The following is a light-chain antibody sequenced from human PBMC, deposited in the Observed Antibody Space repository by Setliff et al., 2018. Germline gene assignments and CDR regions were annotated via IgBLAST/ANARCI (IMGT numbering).Light chain of an antibody. J-gene: IGLJ1*01. V-gene: IGLV2-14*03. CDR2: DVI. CDR3: FSYTSSSSYV. CDR1: SSDVGGYDY. Sequence: QSVLTQPASVSGSPGQSITIPCTGSSSDVGGYDYVSWYQHHPGRAPKFMIYDVIKRPSGVSNRFSGSKSGNTASLTISGLQAEDEADYYCFSYTSSSSYVFGSGTKVTVL.